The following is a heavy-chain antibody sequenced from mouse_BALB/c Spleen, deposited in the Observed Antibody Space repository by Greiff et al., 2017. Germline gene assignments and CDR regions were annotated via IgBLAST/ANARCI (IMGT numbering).Heavy chain of an antibody. D-gene: IGHD4-1*01. CDR2: ISSGGSYT. J-gene: IGHJ4*01. CDR1: GFTFSSYA. CDR3: ARDRELTGTRGDAMDY. Sequence: EVKLMESGGGLVKPGGSLKLSCAASGFTFSSYAMSWVRQSPEKRLEWVAEISSGGSYTYYPDTVTGRFTISRDNAKNTLYLEMSSLRSEDTAMYYCARDRELTGTRGDAMDYWGQGTSVTVSS. V-gene: IGHV5-9-4*01.